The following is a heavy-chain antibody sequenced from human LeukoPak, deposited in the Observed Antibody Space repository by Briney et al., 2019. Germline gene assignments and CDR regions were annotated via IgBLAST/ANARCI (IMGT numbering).Heavy chain of an antibody. CDR1: GDSISSHYW. CDR3: ARRRTMGGVIYL. J-gene: IGHJ5*02. CDR2: INHSGST. V-gene: IGHV4-4*02. D-gene: IGHD3-16*01. Sequence: SGTLSLTCAVSGDSISSHYWWTWVRQSPGKGLEWIGEINHSGSTNYNPSLKSRVTISVDTSKNQFSLKLSSVTAADTAVYYCARRRTMGGVIYLWGQGTLVTVSS.